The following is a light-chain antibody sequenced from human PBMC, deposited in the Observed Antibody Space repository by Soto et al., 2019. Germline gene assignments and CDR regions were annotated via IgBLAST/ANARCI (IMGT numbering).Light chain of an antibody. CDR2: DDS. CDR1: NIGDHS. V-gene: IGLV3-21*02. J-gene: IGLJ3*02. CDR3: QVWDSTTEHWV. Sequence: SYDLTQPPSVSVAPGQTATITCGGDNIGDHSVHWYQQQPGQAPVLVVSDDSDRPSGIPERISGSNSGYTATLTISRVEAGDEADYHCQVWDSTTEHWVFGGGTKLTVL.